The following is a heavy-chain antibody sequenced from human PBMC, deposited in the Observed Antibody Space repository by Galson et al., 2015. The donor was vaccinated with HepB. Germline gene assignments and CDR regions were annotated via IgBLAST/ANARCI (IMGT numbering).Heavy chain of an antibody. D-gene: IGHD3-16*01. J-gene: IGHJ4*02. Sequence: QSGAEVKKPGESLKISCKGSGYSFTSYWIGWVRQMPGKGLEWMGIIYPGDSDTRYSPSFQGQVTISADKSISTAYLQWSSLKASDTAMYYCARRPAPSDYGDSFDYWGQGTLVTVSS. CDR3: ARRPAPSDYGDSFDY. CDR1: GYSFTSYW. V-gene: IGHV5-51*01. CDR2: IYPGDSDT.